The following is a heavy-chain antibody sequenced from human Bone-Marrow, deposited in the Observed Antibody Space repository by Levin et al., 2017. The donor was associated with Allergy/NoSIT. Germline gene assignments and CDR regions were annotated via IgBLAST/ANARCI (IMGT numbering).Heavy chain of an antibody. J-gene: IGHJ4*02. CDR1: GYPFTAYY. CDR2: INANSGGT. V-gene: IGHV1-2*02. D-gene: IGHD2-21*01. CDR3: ANGHTCTWPPRY. Sequence: GESLKISCKAFGYPFTAYYMHWVRQAPGQGLQWMGWINANSGGTNIAQKFQGRVSVTRDTSTSTAYMDLSRLTSDDSAVYSCANGHTCTWPPRYWGQGTLVTVSS.